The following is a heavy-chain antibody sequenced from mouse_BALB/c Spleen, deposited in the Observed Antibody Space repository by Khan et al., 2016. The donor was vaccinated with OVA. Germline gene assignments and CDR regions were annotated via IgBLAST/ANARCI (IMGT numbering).Heavy chain of an antibody. J-gene: IGHJ4*01. CDR1: GYTFTRYW. CDR2: IDPSDSET. D-gene: IGHD2-12*01. Sequence: QVRLQQSGAELVKPGAPVKLSCKASGYTFTRYWVNWVKQRPGRGLEWIGRIDPSDSETHYNQKFKDKATLTVDKSSSTAYIQLSSLTSEDSAVYYCERVAYYRYYAMDSWGQGTSVTVSS. V-gene: IGHV1-69*02. CDR3: ERVAYYRYYAMDS.